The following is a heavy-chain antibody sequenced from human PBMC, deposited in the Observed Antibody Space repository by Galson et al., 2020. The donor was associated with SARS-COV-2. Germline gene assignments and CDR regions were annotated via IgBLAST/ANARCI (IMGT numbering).Heavy chain of an antibody. J-gene: IGHJ4*02. CDR2: INWGDDK. Sequence: SGPTLVKRPQTIPPTSKFSGTSPNTGGVREGWIRQPPGKALEWLALINWGDDKYYNTSLKTRLTISKDTSKHQVVLTMTNMDPVDTATYYCARTPGGVVVSFDYWGEGTLVAVSS. CDR3: ARTPGGVVVSFDY. D-gene: IGHD3-16*01. CDR1: GTSPNTGGVR. V-gene: IGHV2-70*01.